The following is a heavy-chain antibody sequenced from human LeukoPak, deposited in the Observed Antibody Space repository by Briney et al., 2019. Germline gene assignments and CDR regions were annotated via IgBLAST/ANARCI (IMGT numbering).Heavy chain of an antibody. D-gene: IGHD1-26*01. CDR2: IHSDGSSA. J-gene: IGHJ4*02. Sequence: GGSLRLSCAASGFTFSNYWMHWLRQAPGKGLVWVSRIHSDGSSATYADSVKGRFAISIDNAKYTLYLQMNSLRAEDTAVYYCARPSGSYRKYFDYWGQGTLVTVSS. CDR3: ARPSGSYRKYFDY. V-gene: IGHV3-74*01. CDR1: GFTFSNYW.